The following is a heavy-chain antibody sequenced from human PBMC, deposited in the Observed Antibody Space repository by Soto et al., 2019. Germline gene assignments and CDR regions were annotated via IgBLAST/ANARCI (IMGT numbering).Heavy chain of an antibody. Sequence: QVQLVESRGGLVQPGRSLRLSCAASGFTFSSYGMHWVRQAPGKGLEWVAVIWYDGSNKYYADSVKGRFTISRDNSKNTLYLQMNSLRAEDTDVYYCARDGYCSGGSCYSVPVFDYWGQGTLVTVSS. CDR2: IWYDGSNK. V-gene: IGHV3-33*01. CDR1: GFTFSSYG. D-gene: IGHD2-15*01. CDR3: ARDGYCSGGSCYSVPVFDY. J-gene: IGHJ4*02.